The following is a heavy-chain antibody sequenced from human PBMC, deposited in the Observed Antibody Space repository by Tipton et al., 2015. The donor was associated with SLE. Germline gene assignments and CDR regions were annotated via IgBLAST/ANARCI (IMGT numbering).Heavy chain of an antibody. CDR1: GFTFSSYG. Sequence: SLRLSCAASGFTFSSYGMSWVRQAPGKGLEWVSSTSASGGTTFYAKSVQGRFTISRDNSKNTLFLQMNSLRADDTAVYFCAKGGSAFLRVMVYWGQGTLVAVSS. CDR3: AKGGSAFLRVMVY. J-gene: IGHJ4*02. D-gene: IGHD2-21*02. V-gene: IGHV3-23*01. CDR2: TSASGGTT.